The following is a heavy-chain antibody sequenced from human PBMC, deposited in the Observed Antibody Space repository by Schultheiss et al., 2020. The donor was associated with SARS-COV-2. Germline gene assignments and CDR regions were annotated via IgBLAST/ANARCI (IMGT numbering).Heavy chain of an antibody. J-gene: IGHJ6*02. D-gene: IGHD6-13*01. V-gene: IGHV4-59*12. Sequence: GSLRLSCTVSGGSISSYYWSWIRQPPGKGLEWIGYIYYSGSTNYNPSLKSRVTISVDTSKNQFSLKLSSVTAADTAVYYCAKRRGSSSWSAGMDVWGQGTTVTVSS. CDR3: AKRRGSSSWSAGMDV. CDR2: IYYSGST. CDR1: GGSISSYY.